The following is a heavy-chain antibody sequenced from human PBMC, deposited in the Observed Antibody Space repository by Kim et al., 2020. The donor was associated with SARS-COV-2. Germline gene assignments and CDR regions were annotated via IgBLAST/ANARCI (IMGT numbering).Heavy chain of an antibody. CDR2: ISYDGSNK. CDR3: AKDSQGSSSWYAAVAWDYYYYYGMDV. Sequence: GGSLRLSCAASGFTFSSYGMHWVRQAPGKGLEWVAVISYDGSNKYYADSVKGRFTISRDNSKNTLYLQMNSLRAEDTAVYYCAKDSQGSSSWYAAVAWDYYYYYGMDVWGQGTTVTVSS. J-gene: IGHJ6*02. V-gene: IGHV3-30*18. D-gene: IGHD6-13*01. CDR1: GFTFSSYG.